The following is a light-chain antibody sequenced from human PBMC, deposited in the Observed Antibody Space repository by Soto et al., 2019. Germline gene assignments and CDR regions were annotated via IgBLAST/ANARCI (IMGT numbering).Light chain of an antibody. V-gene: IGKV3-20*01. Sequence: EVVMTQSPATLSVSPGERATLSCRASQSARSSLGWYQQKPGQPPSLLIYDVSIRATGIPARFSGSGSGTDFTLTISRLEPEDFAVYYCQQYGSSPWTFGQGTKVDI. CDR1: QSARSS. CDR3: QQYGSSPWT. J-gene: IGKJ1*01. CDR2: DVS.